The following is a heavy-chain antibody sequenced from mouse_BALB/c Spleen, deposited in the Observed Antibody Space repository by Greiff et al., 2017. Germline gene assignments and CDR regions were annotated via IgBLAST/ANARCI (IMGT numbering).Heavy chain of an antibody. CDR1: GFTFSSYA. J-gene: IGHJ4*01. V-gene: IGHV5-9-3*01. D-gene: IGHD1-1*02. Sequence: VQLKESGGGLVKPGGSLKLSCAASGFTFSSYAMSWVRQTPGKRLEWVATISSGGSYTYYPDSVKGRFTISRDNAKNTLYLQMSSLRSEDTAMYYCARRDYPGAMDYWGQGTSVTVSS. CDR2: ISSGGSYT. CDR3: ARRDYPGAMDY.